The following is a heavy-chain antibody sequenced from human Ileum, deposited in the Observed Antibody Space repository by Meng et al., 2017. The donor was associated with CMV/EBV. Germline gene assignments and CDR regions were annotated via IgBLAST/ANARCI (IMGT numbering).Heavy chain of an antibody. D-gene: IGHD6-13*01. Sequence: SGPHWVKHHEPLSLPCTVSGAPTSSGAYYCTWIRQPQGTGLEWIGYIYYTGATYYRPSLESRIVISSDTSKNHFSLTLTSVTAADTAVYFCARAKQAAENFDSWGQGTLVTVSS. CDR2: IYYTGAT. CDR3: ARAKQAAENFDS. V-gene: IGHV4-30-4*08. CDR1: GAPTSSGAYY. J-gene: IGHJ4*02.